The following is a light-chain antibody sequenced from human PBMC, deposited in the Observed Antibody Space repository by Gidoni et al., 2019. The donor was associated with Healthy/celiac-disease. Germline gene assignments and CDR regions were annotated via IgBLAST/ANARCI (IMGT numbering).Light chain of an antibody. V-gene: IGKV1-5*03. CDR1: QSISSW. Sequence: DIQMTQSPSTLSASVGDRVTITCRASQSISSWLAWYQQKPGKAPKLLIYKASSLESGVPSRFSGSGSGTEFTLPISSLQPADFATYYCQQYNSYSITFGPGTKVDIQ. J-gene: IGKJ3*01. CDR3: QQYNSYSIT. CDR2: KAS.